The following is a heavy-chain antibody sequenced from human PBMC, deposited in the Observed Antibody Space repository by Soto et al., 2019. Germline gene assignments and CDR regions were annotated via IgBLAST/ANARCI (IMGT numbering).Heavy chain of an antibody. V-gene: IGHV4-31*03. CDR3: ARVVAARPPWFDP. D-gene: IGHD6-6*01. Sequence: PSETLSLTCTVSGGSISSGGYYWSWIRQRPGKGLEWIGYIYYSGSTYYNPSLKSRVTISVDTSKNQFSLKLSSVTAADTAVYYCARVVAARPPWFDPWGQGTLVTVSS. CDR2: IYYSGST. CDR1: GGSISSGGYY. J-gene: IGHJ5*02.